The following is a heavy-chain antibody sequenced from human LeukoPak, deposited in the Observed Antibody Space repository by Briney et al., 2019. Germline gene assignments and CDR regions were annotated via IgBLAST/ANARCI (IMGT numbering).Heavy chain of an antibody. CDR2: TYYRSKRYN. CDR3: GGSGISVGTDGYNWGEEAFDI. V-gene: IGHV6-1*01. Sequence: SQTLSLTCAISGDSVSSNSAAWNWIRQSPSRGLEWLGRTYYRSKRYNDYAVSVRSRITINPDTSKNQFSLQLNSVTPEDTAVYYCGGSGISVGTDGYNWGEEAFDIWGQGTMVTVSS. D-gene: IGHD5-24*01. J-gene: IGHJ3*02. CDR1: GDSVSSNSAA.